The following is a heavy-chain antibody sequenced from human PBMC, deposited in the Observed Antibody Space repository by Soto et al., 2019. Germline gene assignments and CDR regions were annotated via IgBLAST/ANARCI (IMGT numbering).Heavy chain of an antibody. J-gene: IGHJ6*02. Sequence: VGLRLYCAASGLSFSGSAMPWVRQASGKGLEWVGRIRSKANSYATAYAASVKGRFTISRDDSKNTAYLQMNSLKTEDTAVYYCTRNPTYGGNGYYYYGMDVWGQGTTVTAS. D-gene: IGHD4-17*01. CDR2: IRSKANSYAT. CDR1: GLSFSGSA. CDR3: TRNPTYGGNGYYYYGMDV. V-gene: IGHV3-73*01.